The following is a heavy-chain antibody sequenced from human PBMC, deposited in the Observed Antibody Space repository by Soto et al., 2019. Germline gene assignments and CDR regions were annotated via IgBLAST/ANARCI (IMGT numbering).Heavy chain of an antibody. CDR2: IHYSGST. Sequence: QLQLQESGPGLVKPSETLSLTCTVSVGSIRSSNYYWGWIRQPPGKGLEWIGNIHYSGSTYYNPSLKSRVTISVATSKIQFCLRLNSVTAADTAVYYCARLYSERHGQYWGQGTLVTVSS. CDR1: VGSIRSSNYY. J-gene: IGHJ4*02. V-gene: IGHV4-39*01. CDR3: ARLYSERHGQY. D-gene: IGHD1-26*01.